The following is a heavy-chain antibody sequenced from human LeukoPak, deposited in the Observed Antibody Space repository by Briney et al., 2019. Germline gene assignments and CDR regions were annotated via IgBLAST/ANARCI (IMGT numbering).Heavy chain of an antibody. J-gene: IGHJ4*02. CDR2: TYYRSTWYN. D-gene: IGHD1-26*01. CDR3: ARDSIVGPTSGQVDY. V-gene: IGHV6-1*01. Sequence: SQTLSLTCAISGDSVSSNSAAWNWIRQSPSRGLEWLGSTYYRSTWYNDYAVSVRGRITINPDTSKNQFSLQLNSVTPEDTAVYYCARDSIVGPTSGQVDYWGQGTLVTVSS. CDR1: GDSVSSNSAA.